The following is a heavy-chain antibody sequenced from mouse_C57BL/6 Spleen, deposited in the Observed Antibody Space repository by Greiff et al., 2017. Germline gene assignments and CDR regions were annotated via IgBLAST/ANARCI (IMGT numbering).Heavy chain of an antibody. Sequence: QLQQPGAELVKPGASVQMSCKASGYTFTSYWITWVKQRPGQGLEWIGDIYPGSGSTNYNEKFKSKATLTVDTSSSTAYMQLSSLTSEDSAVYYCARDVPYDYDDWFAYWGQGTLVTVSA. CDR1: GYTFTSYW. CDR2: IYPGSGST. D-gene: IGHD2-4*01. V-gene: IGHV1-55*01. CDR3: ARDVPYDYDDWFAY. J-gene: IGHJ3*01.